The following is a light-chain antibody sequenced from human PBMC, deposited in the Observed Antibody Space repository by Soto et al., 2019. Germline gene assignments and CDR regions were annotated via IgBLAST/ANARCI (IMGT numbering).Light chain of an antibody. CDR1: QSVNIY. CDR3: QQRSNWRVT. Sequence: EIVLTQSPATLSLSPGERSTLSCMASQSVNIYLAWYQQKPGQAPRLLIYDASNRATGIPARFSGSGSGTDFTLTISSLEPEDIAVYYCQQRSNWRVTFGGGTKVDIK. V-gene: IGKV3-11*01. CDR2: DAS. J-gene: IGKJ4*01.